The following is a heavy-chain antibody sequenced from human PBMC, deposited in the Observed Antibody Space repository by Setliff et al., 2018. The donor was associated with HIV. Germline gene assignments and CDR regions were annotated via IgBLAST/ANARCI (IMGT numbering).Heavy chain of an antibody. J-gene: IGHJ4*02. CDR3: STGPSRVSDGIADF. CDR1: GFTFSNAW. CDR2: IKSNSDGGTS. V-gene: IGHV3-15*01. Sequence: GGSLRLSCAASGFTFSNAWMSWVRQAPGKGLEWVGRIKSNSDGGTSDYAAAVKDRFSFSRDDSKSILYLQMNSLEIEDTAVYFCSTGPSRVSDGIADFWGPGTLVTVS.